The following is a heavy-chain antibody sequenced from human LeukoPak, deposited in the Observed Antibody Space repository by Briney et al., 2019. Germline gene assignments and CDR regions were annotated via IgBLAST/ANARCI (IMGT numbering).Heavy chain of an antibody. CDR3: ATAYDYVWGSYQTAFDY. CDR2: MYYSGST. CDR1: GGSISSSSYY. D-gene: IGHD3-16*02. J-gene: IGHJ4*02. V-gene: IGHV4-39*01. Sequence: SETLSLTCTVSGGSISSSSYYWGWIRQPPGKGLEWIRSMYYSGSTYYNPSLKSRVTISVDTSKNQFSLKLSSVTAADTAVYYCATAYDYVWGSYQTAFDYWGQGTLVSVSS.